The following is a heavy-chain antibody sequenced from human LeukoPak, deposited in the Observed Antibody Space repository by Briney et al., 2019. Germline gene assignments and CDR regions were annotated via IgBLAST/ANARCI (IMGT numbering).Heavy chain of an antibody. CDR3: ARGHPDLFDYGDYVWFDP. V-gene: IGHV1-46*01. D-gene: IGHD4-17*01. CDR1: GYTFTSYY. J-gene: IGHJ5*02. Sequence: GASVKVSCKASGYTFTSYYMHWVRQAPGQGLEWMGIINPSGGSTSYAQKFQGRVTMTRDMSTSTVYMELSSLRSEDTAAYYCARGHPDLFDYGDYVWFDPWGQGTLVTVSS. CDR2: INPSGGST.